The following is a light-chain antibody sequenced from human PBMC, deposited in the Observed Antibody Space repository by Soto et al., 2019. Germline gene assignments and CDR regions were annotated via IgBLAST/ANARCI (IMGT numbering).Light chain of an antibody. CDR3: QQSHSSPFT. Sequence: DIQMTQSPSSLSASVGDRVTITCRASLGVANYLNWYQHKPGKAPNLLIYAASRLQSGVPSRFTGRGSGTDFTLTISSLQPEDFATYYCQQSHSSPFTFGPGTKVEIK. J-gene: IGKJ3*01. CDR2: AAS. V-gene: IGKV1-39*01. CDR1: LGVANY.